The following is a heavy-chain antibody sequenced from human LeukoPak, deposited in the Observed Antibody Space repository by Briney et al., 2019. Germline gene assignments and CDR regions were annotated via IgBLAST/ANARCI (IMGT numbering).Heavy chain of an antibody. CDR1: GFTFTNYA. CDR2: IGAGDGNT. Sequence: PGGSLRLSCAMSGFTFTNYAMTWVRQAPGKGLEWVSTIGAGDGNTHYADSVKGRFTISRDNSKNTLYLQMNSLRAEDTAVYYCAKDLWDYYGSGSYNGGNDYWGQGALVTVSS. CDR3: AKDLWDYYGSGSYNGGNDY. J-gene: IGHJ4*02. V-gene: IGHV3-23*01. D-gene: IGHD3-10*01.